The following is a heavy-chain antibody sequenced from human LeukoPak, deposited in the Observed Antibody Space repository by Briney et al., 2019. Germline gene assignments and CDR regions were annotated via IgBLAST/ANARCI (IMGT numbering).Heavy chain of an antibody. Sequence: GASVTVSCTASGYTFTSYGISWVRQAPGQGLEWMGWISAYNGNTNYAQKLQGRVTMTTDTSTSTAYMELRSLRSDDTAVYYCAREGAIAAAGPLYYYYGMDVWGQGTTVTVSS. CDR1: GYTFTSYG. D-gene: IGHD6-13*01. J-gene: IGHJ6*02. V-gene: IGHV1-18*01. CDR3: AREGAIAAAGPLYYYYGMDV. CDR2: ISAYNGNT.